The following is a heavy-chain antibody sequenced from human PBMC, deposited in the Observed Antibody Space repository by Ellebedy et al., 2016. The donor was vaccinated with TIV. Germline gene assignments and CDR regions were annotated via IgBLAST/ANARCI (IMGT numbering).Heavy chain of an antibody. CDR2: IWYDGSNK. Sequence: GGSLRLXXAASGFTFSSYGMHWVRQAPGKGLEWVAVIWYDGSNKYYADSVKGRFTISRDNSKNTLYLQMNSLRAEDTAVYYCARDVMCGGDCRYFDYWGQGTLVTVSS. V-gene: IGHV3-33*01. D-gene: IGHD2-21*01. CDR1: GFTFSSYG. J-gene: IGHJ4*02. CDR3: ARDVMCGGDCRYFDY.